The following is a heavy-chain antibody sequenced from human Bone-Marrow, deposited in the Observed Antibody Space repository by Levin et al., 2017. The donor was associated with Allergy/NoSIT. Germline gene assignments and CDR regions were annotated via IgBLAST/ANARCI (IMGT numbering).Heavy chain of an antibody. Sequence: SQTLSLTCTVSGDSVHSAAYYWGWIRQAPGKGLEWIGCVYYTGSTNYNPSLTRRVTISLDTSKTQFSLRLTSVTAADTAVYYCARAPRDYYYFYALDVWGQGTTVTVSS. CDR1: GDSVHSAAYY. V-gene: IGHV4-61*08. CDR3: ARAPRDYYYFYALDV. J-gene: IGHJ6*02. CDR2: VYYTGST.